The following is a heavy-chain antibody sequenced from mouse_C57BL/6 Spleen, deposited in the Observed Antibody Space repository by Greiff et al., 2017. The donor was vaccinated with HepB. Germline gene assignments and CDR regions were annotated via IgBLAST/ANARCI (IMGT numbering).Heavy chain of an antibody. CDR2: IYPGDGDT. V-gene: IGHV1-82*01. Sequence: VQLQQSGPELVKPGASVKISCKASGYAFSSSWMNWVKQRPGKGLEWIGRIYPGDGDTNYNGKFKGKATLTADKSSSTAYMQLSSLTSEDSAVYFWARVYDYDGDYAMDYWGQGTSVTVSS. CDR1: GYAFSSSW. CDR3: ARVYDYDGDYAMDY. J-gene: IGHJ4*01. D-gene: IGHD2-4*01.